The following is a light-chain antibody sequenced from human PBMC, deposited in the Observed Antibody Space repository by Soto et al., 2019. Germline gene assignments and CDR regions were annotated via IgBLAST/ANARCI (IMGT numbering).Light chain of an antibody. Sequence: EMVLTHSPRTPSLSPGDGAHLSRSASQSVSRNYLAWYQQKPGQAPRLLIYDASNRATGIPARFSGSGSGTDFTLIISSLEPEDFAVYYCQKRSKWPLTCGKGPRLEIK. J-gene: IGKJ5*01. CDR2: DAS. CDR1: QSVSRNY. V-gene: IGKV3-11*01. CDR3: QKRSKWPLT.